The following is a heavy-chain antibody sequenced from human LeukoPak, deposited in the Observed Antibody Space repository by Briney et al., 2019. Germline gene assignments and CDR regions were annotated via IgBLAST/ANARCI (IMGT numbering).Heavy chain of an antibody. V-gene: IGHV1-24*01. D-gene: IGHD4-11*01. J-gene: IGHJ5*02. CDR1: GYTLTELS. CDR3: ATGPDNYYRGEFDP. Sequence: GASVKVSCKVSGYTLTELSMHWVRQAPGKGLEWMGGFDPEDGETIYAQKFQGRVTMTEDTSTDTAYMELSSLRSEDTAVYYCATGPDNYYRGEFDPWGQGTLVTVSS. CDR2: FDPEDGET.